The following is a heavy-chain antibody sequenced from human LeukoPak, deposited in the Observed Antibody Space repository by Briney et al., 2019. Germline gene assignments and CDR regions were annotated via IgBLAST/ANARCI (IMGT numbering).Heavy chain of an antibody. J-gene: IGHJ4*02. CDR2: ISAYNGNT. D-gene: IGHD3-22*01. CDR1: GYTFTAYY. V-gene: IGHV1-18*04. CDR3: ARDLHYLHHSSGYYPPDY. Sequence: ASVKVSCKTSGYTFTAYYMYWLRQAPGQGLEWMGWISAYNGNTNYAQKLQGRVTMTTDTSTSTAYTELRSLRSDDTAVYYCARDLHYLHHSSGYYPPDYWGQGTLVTVSS.